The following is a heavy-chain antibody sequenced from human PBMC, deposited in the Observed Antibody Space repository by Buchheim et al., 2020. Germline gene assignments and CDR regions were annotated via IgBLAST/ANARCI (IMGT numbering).Heavy chain of an antibody. CDR3: SRGAGELELRTMDV. CDR2: IGVGGDT. J-gene: IGHJ6*02. CDR1: GFTFSNYE. Sequence: EVQLVESGRGLVEPGGSLRLSCAASGFTFSNYEMHWVRQVIGKGLEWVSTIGVGGDTYYPGSVKGRFTISRENAKNSLYLQMNSLRAGDTAVYYCSRGAGELELRTMDVWGQGTT. V-gene: IGHV3-13*04. D-gene: IGHD1-7*01.